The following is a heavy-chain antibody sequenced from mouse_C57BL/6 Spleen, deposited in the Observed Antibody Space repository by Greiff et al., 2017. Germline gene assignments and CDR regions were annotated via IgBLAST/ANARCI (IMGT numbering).Heavy chain of an antibody. V-gene: IGHV1-82*01. Sequence: QVQLKESGPELVKPGASVKISCKASGYAFSSSWMNWVKQRPGKGLEWIGRIYPGDGDTNYNGKFKGKATLTADQSSSTAYMQLSSLTSEDSAVYFCAREGEYYGDFDYWGQGTTLTVSS. D-gene: IGHD1-1*01. J-gene: IGHJ2*01. CDR2: IYPGDGDT. CDR1: GYAFSSSW. CDR3: AREGEYYGDFDY.